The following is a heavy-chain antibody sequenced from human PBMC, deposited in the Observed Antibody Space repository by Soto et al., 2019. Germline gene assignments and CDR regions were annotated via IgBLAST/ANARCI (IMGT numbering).Heavy chain of an antibody. CDR2: IIPIFGTA. Sequence: QVQLVQSGAEVKKTGSWVKISCKASGGTVSSYAISWVRQAPGQGLEWMGGIIPIFGTANYAQKFQGRVTITADESTSTAYMELSSLRSEDTAVYYCARGQRWLQFTFDYWGQGTLVTVSS. CDR3: ARGQRWLQFTFDY. D-gene: IGHD5-12*01. CDR1: GGTVSSYA. V-gene: IGHV1-69*01. J-gene: IGHJ4*02.